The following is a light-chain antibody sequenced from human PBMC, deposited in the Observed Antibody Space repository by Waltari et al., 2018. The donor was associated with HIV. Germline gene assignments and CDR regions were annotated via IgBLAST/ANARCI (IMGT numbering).Light chain of an antibody. CDR2: GAS. CDR1: QHIENG. CDR3: LQSYTTPLT. Sequence: DIQMTQTPSYLSASVGDRVAITCRASQHIENGLSLYQQKPGQAPRLLIHGASCFQSGVPSRFSGSGSGTEFTLTITSLQPEDFATYFCLQSYTTPLTFGPGTKVDIK. J-gene: IGKJ3*01. V-gene: IGKV1-39*01.